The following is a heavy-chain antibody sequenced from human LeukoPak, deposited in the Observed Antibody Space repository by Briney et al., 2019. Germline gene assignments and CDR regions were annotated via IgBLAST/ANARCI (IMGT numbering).Heavy chain of an antibody. CDR3: AREGLDCSGRYFDL. V-gene: IGHV1-2*02. Sequence: ASVKVSCKASGYTFTGYYMHWVRQAPGQGLEWMGWINPNFGGTNYSQKFQGRVTMTRDTSISTAYMELRRLRSDDTAVYDCAREGLDCSGRYFDLWGRGTLVTVSS. J-gene: IGHJ2*01. CDR1: GYTFTGYY. CDR2: INPNFGGT. D-gene: IGHD6-19*01.